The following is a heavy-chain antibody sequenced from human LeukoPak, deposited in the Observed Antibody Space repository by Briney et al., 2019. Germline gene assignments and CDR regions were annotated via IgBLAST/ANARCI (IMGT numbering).Heavy chain of an antibody. CDR1: GGSISSRSYY. D-gene: IGHD5-18*01. V-gene: IGHV4-39*01. J-gene: IGHJ5*02. CDR3: ARYSYGGEDWFDP. Sequence: PSETLSLTCTVSGGSISSRSYYWGWLRQPPGKGLEWIGRIYYSGSTYYNPSLKSRVTISVDTSKNQCSLNLNSVTAADTAVYYCARYSYGGEDWFDPWGQGTLVTVSS. CDR2: IYYSGST.